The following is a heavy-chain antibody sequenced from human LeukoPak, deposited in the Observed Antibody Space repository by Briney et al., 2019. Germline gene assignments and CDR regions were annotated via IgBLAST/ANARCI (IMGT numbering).Heavy chain of an antibody. CDR2: ISGSGGST. D-gene: IGHD3-10*01. CDR1: GFTFSSYA. V-gene: IGHV3-23*01. J-gene: IGHJ3*02. CDR3: AKVYGMTSFGAFDI. Sequence: GGSLRLSCAASGFTFSSYAMSRVRQAPGKGLEWVSTISGSGGSTFYADSVKGRFAISRDNSKNTLYLQMNSLRAEDTAVYYCAKVYGMTSFGAFDIWGHGTMVTVSS.